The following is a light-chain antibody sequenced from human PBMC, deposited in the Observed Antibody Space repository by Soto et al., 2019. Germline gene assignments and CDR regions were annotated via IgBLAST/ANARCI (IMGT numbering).Light chain of an antibody. CDR3: CSYAGGYTHV. V-gene: IGLV2-11*01. CDR2: DVI. Sequence: QSALTQPRSVSVSPGQSVTISCTGTRSDIGGYNFVSWYQQHPGQAPKLIIYDVIKRPSGVPDRFSGSKSGNTASLTIYGLQAEDEADYYCCSYAGGYTHVFGTGTKVTVL. J-gene: IGLJ1*01. CDR1: RSDIGGYNF.